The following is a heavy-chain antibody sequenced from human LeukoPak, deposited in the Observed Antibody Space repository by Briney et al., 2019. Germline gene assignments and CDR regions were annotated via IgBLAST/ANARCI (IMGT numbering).Heavy chain of an antibody. D-gene: IGHD3-3*01. CDR3: ARTEGFRFLPQDY. Sequence: ASVKVSCKASGYTFTSYGISWVRQAPGQGLEWMGIINPSGGSTSYAQKFQGRVTMTRDMSTSTVYMELSSLRSEDTAVYYCARTEGFRFLPQDYWGQGTLVTVSS. CDR2: INPSGGST. J-gene: IGHJ4*02. V-gene: IGHV1-46*01. CDR1: GYTFTSYG.